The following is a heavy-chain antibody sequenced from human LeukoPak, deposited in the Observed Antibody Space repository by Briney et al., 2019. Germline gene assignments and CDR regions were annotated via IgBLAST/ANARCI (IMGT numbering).Heavy chain of an antibody. CDR2: ISSSSSYI. J-gene: IGHJ5*02. D-gene: IGHD3-10*01. Sequence: PGGSLRLSCAASGFTFSDSYMTWIRQAPGKGLEWVSSISSSSSYIYYADSVKGRFTISRDNAKNSLYLQMNSLRAEDTAVYYCARDGGAGGSVWFDPWGQGTLVTVSS. CDR1: GFTFSDSY. CDR3: ARDGGAGGSVWFDP. V-gene: IGHV3-11*06.